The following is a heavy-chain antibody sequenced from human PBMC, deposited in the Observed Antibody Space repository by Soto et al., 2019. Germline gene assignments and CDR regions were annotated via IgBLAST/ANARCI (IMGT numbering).Heavy chain of an antibody. CDR2: ISGSGGST. CDR1: GFTFSSYA. CDR3: AKTSITMVRGVMTTQYYFDY. D-gene: IGHD3-10*01. V-gene: IGHV3-23*01. J-gene: IGHJ4*02. Sequence: GGSLRLSCAASGFTFSSYAMSWVRQAPGKGLEWVSAISGSGGSTYYADSVKGRFTISRDNSKNTLYLQMNSLRAEDTAVYYCAKTSITMVRGVMTTQYYFDYWGQGTLVTVSS.